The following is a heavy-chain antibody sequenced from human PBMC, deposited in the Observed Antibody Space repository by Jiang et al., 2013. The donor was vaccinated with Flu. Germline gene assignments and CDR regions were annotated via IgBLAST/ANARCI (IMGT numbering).Heavy chain of an antibody. D-gene: IGHD2-15*01. CDR1: GFTFSDHY. CDR3: ARGARCSRSPCFNGFDI. V-gene: IGHV3-72*01. CDR2: SRNKPNSYTT. J-gene: IGHJ3*02. Sequence: LVQPGGSMRLSCXASGFTFSDHYMDWVRQAPGKGLEWVGRSRNKPNSYTTEYAASVKGRFTISRDDSQNSLYLQMNSLKIEDTAVYYCARGARCSRSPCFNGFDIWGHGAMVTVSS.